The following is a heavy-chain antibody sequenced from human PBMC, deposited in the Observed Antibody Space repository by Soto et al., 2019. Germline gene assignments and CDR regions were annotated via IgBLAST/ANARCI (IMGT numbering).Heavy chain of an antibody. V-gene: IGHV3-33*01. Sequence: QVQLVESGGGVVQPGRSLRLSCAASGFTFSSYGMHWVRQAPGKGLEWVAVIWYDGSNKYYADSVKGRFTISRDNSKNPLYLQMNSLRAEDTAVYYCARDIVLMVYAKGDYYGMDVWGQGTTVTVSS. CDR1: GFTFSSYG. CDR3: ARDIVLMVYAKGDYYGMDV. J-gene: IGHJ6*02. CDR2: IWYDGSNK. D-gene: IGHD2-8*01.